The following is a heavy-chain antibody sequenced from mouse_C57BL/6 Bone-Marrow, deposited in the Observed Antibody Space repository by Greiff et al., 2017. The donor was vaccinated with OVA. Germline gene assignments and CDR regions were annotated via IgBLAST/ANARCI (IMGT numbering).Heavy chain of an antibody. J-gene: IGHJ2*01. D-gene: IGHD3-3*01. CDR1: GYTFTSYW. Sequence: QVQLQQSGADLAKPGASVKLSCKASGYTFTSYWMHWVKQRPGQGLEWIGYINPSSGYTKYNQKFKDKATLTADKSSSTAYMQLSSLTCEDSAVYYCGGRALGFDYWGQGTTLTVSS. CDR2: INPSSGYT. CDR3: GGRALGFDY. V-gene: IGHV1-7*01.